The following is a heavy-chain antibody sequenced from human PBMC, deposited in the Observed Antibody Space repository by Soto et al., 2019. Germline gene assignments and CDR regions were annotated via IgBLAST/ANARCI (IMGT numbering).Heavy chain of an antibody. D-gene: IGHD6-13*01. CDR1: GHSMSNTDYF. Sequence: SETLSLTCTVSGHSMSNTDYFWGWIRQTPWSDLQWIGSLFYTGHTYYNPSLLSRVTISADTSKNQFFLRLTSVTAADTAMYYCARPKTIGAAAGKGWFDPWGQGTLVTVSS. J-gene: IGHJ5*02. V-gene: IGHV4-39*01. CDR2: LFYTGHT. CDR3: ARPKTIGAAAGKGWFDP.